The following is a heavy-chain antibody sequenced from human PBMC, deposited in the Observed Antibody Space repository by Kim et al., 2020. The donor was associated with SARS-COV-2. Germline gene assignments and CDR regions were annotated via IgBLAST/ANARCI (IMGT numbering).Heavy chain of an antibody. D-gene: IGHD3-3*01. V-gene: IGHV3-23*01. J-gene: IGHJ4*02. CDR3: AKSGYDFWSGYSPPYYFDY. Sequence: GQFTISRDNSKNTLYMQMNSLRAEDTAVYYCAKSGYDFWSGYSPPYYFDYWGQGTLVTVSS.